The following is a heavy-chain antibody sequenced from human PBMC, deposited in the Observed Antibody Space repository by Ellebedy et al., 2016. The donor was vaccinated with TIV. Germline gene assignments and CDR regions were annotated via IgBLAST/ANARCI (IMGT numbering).Heavy chain of an antibody. CDR1: GYTFTGYY. V-gene: IGHV1-2*02. Sequence: ASVKVSXXASGYTFTGYYMHWVRQAPGQGLEWMGWINPNSGGTNYAQKFQGRVTMTRDTSISTAYMELSRLRSDDTAVYYCARLPYSSSWDRGGPNWFDPWGQGTLVTVSS. D-gene: IGHD6-13*01. CDR3: ARLPYSSSWDRGGPNWFDP. J-gene: IGHJ5*02. CDR2: INPNSGGT.